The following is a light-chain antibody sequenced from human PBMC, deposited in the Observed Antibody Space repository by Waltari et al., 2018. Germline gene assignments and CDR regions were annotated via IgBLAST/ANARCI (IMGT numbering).Light chain of an antibody. J-gene: IGKJ4*01. Sequence: DIQMTQSPSSLSASVADRVTITCRASQSITTFLNWYQQRPGKAPKLLIYASSSLQSGGPSRFSGSGSGTDFTLTISSLQPEDFATYYCQQSYSTPSFGGGTKVEI. CDR3: QQSYSTPS. CDR1: QSITTF. CDR2: ASS. V-gene: IGKV1-39*01.